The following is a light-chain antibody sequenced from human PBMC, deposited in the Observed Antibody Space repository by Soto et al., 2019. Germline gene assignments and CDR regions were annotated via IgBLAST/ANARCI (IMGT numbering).Light chain of an antibody. V-gene: IGKV4-1*01. CDR1: QSIFYSSNNQHY. CDR3: QQYYNSPIT. J-gene: IGKJ5*01. CDR2: WAS. Sequence: IVMTQSPDSLAVSLCESAKSNGKASQSIFYSSNNQHYLGWSQPRPGQHPKLPSAWASTRDSGVPDPGSGRVAGADATCTIRSLQPEEAAVYDGQQYYNSPITFGQGTRLEIK.